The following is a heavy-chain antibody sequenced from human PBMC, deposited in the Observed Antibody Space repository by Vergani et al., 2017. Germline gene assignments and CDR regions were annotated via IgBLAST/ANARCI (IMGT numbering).Heavy chain of an antibody. CDR3: ARDPDIVVVPADPYYYYDYGMDF. V-gene: IGHV1-18*04. CDR2: ISAYNGNT. Sequence: QVQLVQSGAEVKKPGASVKVSCKSSGYTFTSYGISWVRQAPGQGLEWMGWISAYNGNTNYAQKLQGRVTMTTDTSTSTAYMELRSLRSDDTAVYYCARDPDIVVVPADPYYYYDYGMDFWGQGTTVTVSS. CDR1: GYTFTSYG. J-gene: IGHJ6*02. D-gene: IGHD2-2*01.